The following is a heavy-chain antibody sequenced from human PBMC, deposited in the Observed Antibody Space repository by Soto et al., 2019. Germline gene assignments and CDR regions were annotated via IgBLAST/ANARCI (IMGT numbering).Heavy chain of an antibody. J-gene: IGHJ4*02. CDR2: ISAGGDRA. V-gene: IGHV3-23*01. CDR3: ARVRSAWFFDF. CDR1: GFTFYNYA. D-gene: IGHD6-19*01. Sequence: VQLLESGGGLVQPGKSLRLSCAASGFTFYNYAMTWVRQAPGKGLEWVSSISAGGDRAYYGDSVRGLFTISRDNSKNTLYLQMNSLRADDTAVYFCARVRSAWFFDFWGQGTLVTVSS.